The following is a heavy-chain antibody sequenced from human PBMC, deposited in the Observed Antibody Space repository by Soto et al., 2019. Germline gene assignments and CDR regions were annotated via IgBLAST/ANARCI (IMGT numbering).Heavy chain of an antibody. CDR1: GFTFSSYG. D-gene: IGHD1-1*01. V-gene: IGHV3-30*18. CDR3: AKVWASGTSHLFDY. J-gene: IGHJ4*02. CDR2: ISYDGSNK. Sequence: ESGGGVVQPGRSLRLSCAASGFTFSSYGMHWVRQAPGKGLEWVALISYDGSNKYYADSVKGRFTISRDNSKNTLYLQMNSLRAEDTAVYYCAKVWASGTSHLFDYWGQGTLVTVSS.